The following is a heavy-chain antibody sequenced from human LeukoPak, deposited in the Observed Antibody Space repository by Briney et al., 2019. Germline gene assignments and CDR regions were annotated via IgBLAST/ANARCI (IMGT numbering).Heavy chain of an antibody. J-gene: IGHJ4*02. V-gene: IGHV3-11*05. D-gene: IGHD3-10*01. CDR1: GFTFSDYY. CDR2: ISSSSSYT. Sequence: PGGSLRLSCAASGFTFSDYYMSWIRQAPGKGLEWVSYISSSSSYTNYADSVKGRFTISRDNAKNSLYLQMNSLRAEDTAVYYCARERITMVRGVIHPLYYFDYWGQGTLVTVSS. CDR3: ARERITMVRGVIHPLYYFDY.